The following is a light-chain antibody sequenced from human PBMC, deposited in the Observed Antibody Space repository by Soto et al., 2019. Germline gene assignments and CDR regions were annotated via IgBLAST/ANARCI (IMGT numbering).Light chain of an antibody. CDR2: GAS. V-gene: IGKV3-20*01. CDR3: QRYGSSPPYT. Sequence: EIVLTQSPGTLSLSPGERATLSCRASHSVSCSYLAWYQQKPGQAHRLLIYGASRRANGIPDRFSGSGSGADFTLTISSLEREDFAVYYCQRYGSSPPYTFGQWTRLEIK. J-gene: IGKJ5*01. CDR1: HSVSCSY.